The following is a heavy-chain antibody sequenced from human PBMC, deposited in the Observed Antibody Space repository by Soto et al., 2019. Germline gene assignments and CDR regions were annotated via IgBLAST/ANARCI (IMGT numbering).Heavy chain of an antibody. V-gene: IGHV1-69*01. J-gene: IGHJ4*02. CDR2: LVPQFGKP. CDR3: ARQNRDTPMVPFDV. D-gene: IGHD5-18*01. Sequence: QVQLVQSGAEVKKPGSSVKVSCLASRGTFNRYAINWVRQAPGHGLEWLGALVPQFGKPNYAQKFQDRVTIVADESTNTTSMELRRLTSDDTAVYYCARQNRDTPMVPFDVWGQGTLVTVSS. CDR1: RGTFNRYA.